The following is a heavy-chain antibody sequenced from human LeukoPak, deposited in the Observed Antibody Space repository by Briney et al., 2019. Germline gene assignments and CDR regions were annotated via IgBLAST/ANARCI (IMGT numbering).Heavy chain of an antibody. V-gene: IGHV4-59*01. D-gene: IGHD3-9*01. CDR1: GGSISSYY. J-gene: IGHJ4*02. CDR2: IYYSGST. CDR3: ARAHYDILTGYYPDY. Sequence: SGTLSLTCTVSGGSISSYYWSWIRQPPGKGLEWIGYIYYSGSTNYNPSLKSRVTISVDTSKNQFSLKLSSVTAADTAVYYCARAHYDILTGYYPDYWGQGTLVTVSS.